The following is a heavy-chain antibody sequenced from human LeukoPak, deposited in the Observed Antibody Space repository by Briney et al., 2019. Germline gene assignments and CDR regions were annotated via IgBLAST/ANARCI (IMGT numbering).Heavy chain of an antibody. CDR3: ARIRIRGSFDY. V-gene: IGHV1-3*01. CDR2: INAGNGNT. J-gene: IGHJ4*02. Sequence: EASVKVSCKASGYTFTSYAMHWVRQAPGQRLEWMGWINAGNGNTKYSQEFQGRVTITRDTSASTAYMELRSLRSDDTAVYYCARIRIRGSFDYWGQGTLVTVSS. CDR1: GYTFTSYA. D-gene: IGHD3-10*01.